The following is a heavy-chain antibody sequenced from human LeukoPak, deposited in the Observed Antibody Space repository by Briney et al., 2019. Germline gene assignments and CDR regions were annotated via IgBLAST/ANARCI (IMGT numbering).Heavy chain of an antibody. CDR2: ISGSGGST. CDR3: AKPSTLLTYYYDSSGYYEGYYSDY. Sequence: PGGSLRLSCAASGFTFSIYAMRWVRRAPGKGREWVSAISGSGGSTYYADSVKSQFTITSDNSNNTMYLQMSSLSAEDTAVYYCAKPSTLLTYYYDSSGYYEGYYSDYWGQGTLVTVSS. CDR1: GFTFSIYA. V-gene: IGHV3-23*01. D-gene: IGHD3-22*01. J-gene: IGHJ4*02.